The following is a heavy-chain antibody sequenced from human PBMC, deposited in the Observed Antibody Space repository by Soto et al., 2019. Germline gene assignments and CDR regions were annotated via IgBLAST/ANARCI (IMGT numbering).Heavy chain of an antibody. Sequence: ASVKLSCKTSGYTFTNYGVNWVRQAPGQGLEWMGWISGYNGNTHYVKKFQGRLSMATDTTTSTAYMELRSLRSDDTAVYYCARESWQWLDYWGQGTRVTVSS. CDR3: ARESWQWLDY. J-gene: IGHJ4*02. CDR1: GYTFTNYG. CDR2: ISGYNGNT. D-gene: IGHD3-22*01. V-gene: IGHV1-18*01.